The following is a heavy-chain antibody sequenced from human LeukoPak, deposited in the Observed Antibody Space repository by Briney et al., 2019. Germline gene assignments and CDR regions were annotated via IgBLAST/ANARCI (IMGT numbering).Heavy chain of an antibody. CDR2: ISSSGGTM. CDR1: GFTFSDSY. D-gene: IGHD3-22*01. Sequence: GGSLRLSCAASGFTFSDSYMNRIRQAPGKGLEWVSYISSSGGTMYYADSVKGRFTISRDNARNSLSLQMNSLRVEDTAVYYCAGFDSGGSGYYNYWGQGTVVTVSS. V-gene: IGHV3-11*01. CDR3: AGFDSGGSGYYNY. J-gene: IGHJ4*02.